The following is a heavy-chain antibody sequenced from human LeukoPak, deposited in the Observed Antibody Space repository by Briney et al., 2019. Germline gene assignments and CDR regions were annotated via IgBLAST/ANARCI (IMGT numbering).Heavy chain of an antibody. J-gene: IGHJ5*02. V-gene: IGHV4-61*02. CDR1: GYSISSGSYY. Sequence: TPSETLSLTCAVSGYSISSGSYYWSWIRQPAGKGLEWIGRIYTSGSTNYNPSLKSRVTISVDTSKNQFSLKLSSVTAADTAVYYCARDSERNYYDSSGYYYVYNWFDPWGQGTLVTVSS. CDR2: IYTSGST. D-gene: IGHD3-22*01. CDR3: ARDSERNYYDSSGYYYVYNWFDP.